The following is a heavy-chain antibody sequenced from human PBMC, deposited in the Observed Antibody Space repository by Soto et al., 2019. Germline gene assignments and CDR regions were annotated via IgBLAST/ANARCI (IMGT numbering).Heavy chain of an antibody. Sequence: QVQLVESGGGVVQPGRSLRLSCAASGFTFSSYAMHWVRQAPGKGLEWVAVISYDGSNKYYADSVKGRFTISRDNSKNTLYLRMNSLRAEDTAVYYCARPGTPCGVVIIPLTNWYFDLWGRGTLVTVSS. CDR3: ARPGTPCGVVIIPLTNWYFDL. D-gene: IGHD3-3*01. J-gene: IGHJ2*01. V-gene: IGHV3-30-3*01. CDR1: GFTFSSYA. CDR2: ISYDGSNK.